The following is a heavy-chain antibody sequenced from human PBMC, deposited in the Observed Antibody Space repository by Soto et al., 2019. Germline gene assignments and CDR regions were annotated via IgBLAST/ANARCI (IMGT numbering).Heavy chain of an antibody. Sequence: RLSCVVSGLNFRSHDMNWIRQAPGKGLEWVSYISGSSRYTNFADSVKGRFTISRDNAKNSLYLQMNSLRAEDTAVYYCARHTSGWHYYDYWGQGTPVTVSS. J-gene: IGHJ4*02. CDR3: ARHTSGWHYYDY. CDR2: ISGSSRYT. D-gene: IGHD6-19*01. V-gene: IGHV3-11*06. CDR1: GLNFRSHD.